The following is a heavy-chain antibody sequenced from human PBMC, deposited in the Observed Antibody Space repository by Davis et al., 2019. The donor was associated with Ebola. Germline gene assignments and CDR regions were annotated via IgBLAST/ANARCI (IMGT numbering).Heavy chain of an antibody. CDR2: IKTDGSTT. Sequence: PGGSLRLSCAASGFTFSNYYLHWVRHAPGKGLEWVARIKTDGSTTRYADSVKGRFIISRDNTKNTLYLQMNSLRGEDTAIYYCARDTSHQLPHWLYYFYGMDVWGQGTTVTVSS. J-gene: IGHJ6*02. V-gene: IGHV3-74*01. D-gene: IGHD2-2*01. CDR1: GFTFSNYY. CDR3: ARDTSHQLPHWLYYFYGMDV.